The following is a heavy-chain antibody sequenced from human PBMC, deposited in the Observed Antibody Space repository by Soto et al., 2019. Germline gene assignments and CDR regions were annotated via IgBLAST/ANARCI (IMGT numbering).Heavy chain of an antibody. Sequence: SVKISCKASGGTFSSYAISWVRQAPGQGLEWMGGIIPIFGTANYAQKFQGRVTITADESKSTAYMELSSLRSEDTAVYYCARGAYYDSSGYSHFEYWGEGTLVTVSS. CDR2: IIPIFGTA. CDR3: ARGAYYDSSGYSHFEY. V-gene: IGHV1-69*13. CDR1: GGTFSSYA. D-gene: IGHD3-22*01. J-gene: IGHJ4*02.